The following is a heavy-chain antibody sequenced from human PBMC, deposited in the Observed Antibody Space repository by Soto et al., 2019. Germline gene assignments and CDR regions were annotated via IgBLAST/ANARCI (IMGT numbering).Heavy chain of an antibody. D-gene: IGHD2-15*01. CDR3: ARSEEDSDYYYYGMDV. CDR1: GDTVSSNSVA. V-gene: IGHV6-1*01. CDR2: TYYRSRWYS. Sequence: SQTLSLTCVGSGDTVSSNSVAWNWVRQSPSRGLEWLGRTYYRSRWYSDYAVSVRSRIDINADTSKNQVSLQLNSVTPEDTAVYYCARSEEDSDYYYYGMDVWGQGSTVTVSS. J-gene: IGHJ6*02.